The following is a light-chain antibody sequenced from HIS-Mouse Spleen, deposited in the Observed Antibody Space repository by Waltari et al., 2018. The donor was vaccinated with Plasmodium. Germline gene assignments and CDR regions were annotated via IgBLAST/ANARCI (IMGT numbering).Light chain of an antibody. CDR3: QSYDSSNPLYV. Sequence: NFMLTQPHPVSESPGKTVPISCTRSSGSIASNYVQWYQQRPGSAPTTVTYEKNQNPSGVPGRFSGSINSASNSASLTISGLKTEGEADYYFQSYDSSNPLYVFGTGTKVTVL. CDR1: SGSIASNY. CDR2: EKN. J-gene: IGLJ1*01. V-gene: IGLV6-57*04.